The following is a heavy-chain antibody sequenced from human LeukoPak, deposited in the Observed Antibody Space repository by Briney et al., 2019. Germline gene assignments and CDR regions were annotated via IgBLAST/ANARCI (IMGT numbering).Heavy chain of an antibody. CDR3: AKRPISGDDKSFDY. CDR1: GFTVINYA. D-gene: IGHD2-21*01. Sequence: GGSLRLSCAASGFTVINYAMNWVRQAPGKGLEWVSTIRESSGDTYYEDSVKGRFTIYRDISKNTVYLQMNNLRVEDAAVYFCAKRPISGDDKSFDYWGQGLLVTVSS. CDR2: IRESSGDT. J-gene: IGHJ4*02. V-gene: IGHV3-23*01.